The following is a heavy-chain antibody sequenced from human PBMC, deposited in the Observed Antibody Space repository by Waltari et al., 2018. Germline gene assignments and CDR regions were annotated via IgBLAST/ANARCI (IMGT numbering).Heavy chain of an antibody. CDR1: GGSISSSSYY. CDR3: ARDLDIVVVVAAFHGGYFDL. J-gene: IGHJ2*01. Sequence: QLQLQESGPGLVKPSETLSLTCTVSGGSISSSSYYWGWIRQPPGTGLEWMGSIYYSGSTSYNPSLKSRVTISVDTSKNQFSLKLSSVTAADTAVYYCARDLDIVVVVAAFHGGYFDLWGRGTLVTVSS. CDR2: IYYSGST. D-gene: IGHD2-15*01. V-gene: IGHV4-39*07.